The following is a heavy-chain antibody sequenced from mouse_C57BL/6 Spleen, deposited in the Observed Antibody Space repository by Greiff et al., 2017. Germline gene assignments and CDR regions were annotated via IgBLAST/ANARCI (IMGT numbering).Heavy chain of an antibody. D-gene: IGHD4-1*01. V-gene: IGHV5-4*01. CDR1: GFTFSSYA. CDR2: ISDGGSYT. J-gene: IGHJ4*01. CDR3: ARDELGLRDY. Sequence: EVQGVESGGGLVKPGGSLKLSCAASGFTFSSYAMSWVRQTPEKRLEWVATISDGGSYTYYPDNVKGRFTISRDNAKNNLYLQMSHLKSEDTAMYYCARDELGLRDYWGQGTSGTVSS.